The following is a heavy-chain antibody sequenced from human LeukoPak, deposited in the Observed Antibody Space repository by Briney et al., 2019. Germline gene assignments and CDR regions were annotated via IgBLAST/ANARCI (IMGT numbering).Heavy chain of an antibody. V-gene: IGHV3-9*01. CDR1: GFTFDDYA. CDR3: ARPKNRENYWRAFDI. CDR2: ISWNSGSI. D-gene: IGHD1-7*01. J-gene: IGHJ3*02. Sequence: GGSLRLSCAASGFTFDDYAMHWVRQAPGKGLEWVSGISWNSGSIGYADSVKGRFTISRDNAKNSLYLQMNSLRAEDTALYYCARPKNRENYWRAFDIWGQGTMVTVSS.